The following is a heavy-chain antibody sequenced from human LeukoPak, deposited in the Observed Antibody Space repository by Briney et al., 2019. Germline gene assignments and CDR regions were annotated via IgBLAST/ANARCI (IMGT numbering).Heavy chain of an antibody. D-gene: IGHD3-10*01. J-gene: IGHJ4*02. CDR3: ARGGTMVRGVFDY. V-gene: IGHV3-7*01. CDR1: GFTFSSYW. Sequence: GGSLRLSCAASGFTFSSYWMSWVRPAPGKGREGVANIKQDGSEKYYVDSVKGRFTISRDNAKNSLYLQMNSLRAEDTAVYYCARGGTMVRGVFDYWGQGTLVTVSS. CDR2: IKQDGSEK.